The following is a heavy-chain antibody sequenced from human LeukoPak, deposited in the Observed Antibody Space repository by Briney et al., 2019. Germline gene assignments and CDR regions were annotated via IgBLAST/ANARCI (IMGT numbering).Heavy chain of an antibody. CDR2: IKQDGSAG. CDR1: GFTFSSYW. J-gene: IGHJ4*02. V-gene: IGHV3-7*04. Sequence: GGSLRLSCAASGFTFSSYWMSWVRQAPGKGLEWVAGIKQDGSAGYYVDSVKGRFTISRDNAKDSLYLQLNSLRAEDTAVYYCARGVTTPDSWGQGTLVTVSS. CDR3: ARGVTTPDS. D-gene: IGHD4-17*01.